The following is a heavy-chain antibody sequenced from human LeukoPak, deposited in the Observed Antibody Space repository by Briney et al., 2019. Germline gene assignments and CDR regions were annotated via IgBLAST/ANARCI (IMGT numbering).Heavy chain of an antibody. CDR1: GYTFTSYD. D-gene: IGHD3-3*01. CDR2: MNPNSGNT. J-gene: IGHJ4*02. Sequence: ASVKVSCKASGYTFTSYDINWVRQATGQGLEWMGWMNPNSGNTGYAQKFQGRVTITRNTSISTAYMELRSLRSDDTAVYYCARGGQIFGVVIDYWGQGTLVTVSS. CDR3: ARGGQIFGVVIDY. V-gene: IGHV1-8*03.